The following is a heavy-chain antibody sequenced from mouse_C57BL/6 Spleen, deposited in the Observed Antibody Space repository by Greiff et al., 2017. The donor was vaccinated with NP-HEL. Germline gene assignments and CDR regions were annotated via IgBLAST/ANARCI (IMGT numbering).Heavy chain of an antibody. V-gene: IGHV3-6*01. Sequence: DVKLQESGPGLVKPSQSLSLTCSVTGYSITSGYYWNWIRQFPGNKLEWMGYISYDGSNNYNPSLKNRISITRDTSKNQFFLKLNSVTTEDTATYYCARVGIITTVVATGDWYFDVWGTGTTVTVSS. J-gene: IGHJ1*03. CDR2: ISYDGSN. D-gene: IGHD1-1*01. CDR3: ARVGIITTVVATGDWYFDV. CDR1: GYSITSGYY.